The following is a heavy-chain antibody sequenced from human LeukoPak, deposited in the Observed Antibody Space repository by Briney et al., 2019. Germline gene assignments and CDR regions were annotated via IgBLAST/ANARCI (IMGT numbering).Heavy chain of an antibody. CDR1: GFTFSSYS. D-gene: IGHD5-12*01. Sequence: GGSLRLSCAASGFTFSSYSMNWVRQAPGKGLEWVSSISSSSSYINYADSVKGRFTISRDNAKNSLYLQMNSLRAEDTAVYYCARGSVAIYWGQGTLVTVSS. J-gene: IGHJ4*02. CDR3: ARGSVAIY. V-gene: IGHV3-21*01. CDR2: ISSSSSYI.